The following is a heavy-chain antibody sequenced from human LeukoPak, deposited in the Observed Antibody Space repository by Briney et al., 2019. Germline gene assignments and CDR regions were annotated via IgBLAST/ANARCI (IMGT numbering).Heavy chain of an antibody. J-gene: IGHJ3*02. Sequence: GGSLRLSCAASGFTFSSNDMHWVRQAPGKGLEWVAIISYDGSNKYYADSVKGQFTISRDNSKHTLYLQMNTLRPEDTAVYYCAKSMYSGSYAHAFDIWGQGTMVTVSS. CDR2: ISYDGSNK. D-gene: IGHD1-26*01. V-gene: IGHV3-30*18. CDR1: GFTFSSND. CDR3: AKSMYSGSYAHAFDI.